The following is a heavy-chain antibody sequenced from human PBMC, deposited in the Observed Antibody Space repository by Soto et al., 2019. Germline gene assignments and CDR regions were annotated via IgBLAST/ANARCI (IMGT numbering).Heavy chain of an antibody. CDR3: ARGRYDFWSGSYYYVDY. Sequence: SETLSLTCTVSGGSISSGDYYWSWIRQPPGKGLEWIGYIYYSGSTYYNPSLKSRVTISVDTSKNQFSLKLSSVTAADTAVYYCARGRYDFWSGSYYYVDYWGQGTLVTISS. V-gene: IGHV4-30-4*01. D-gene: IGHD3-3*01. CDR2: IYYSGST. J-gene: IGHJ4*02. CDR1: GGSISSGDYY.